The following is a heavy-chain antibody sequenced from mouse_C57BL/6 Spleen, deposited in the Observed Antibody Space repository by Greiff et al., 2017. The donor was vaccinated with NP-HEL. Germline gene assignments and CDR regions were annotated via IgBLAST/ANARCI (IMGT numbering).Heavy chain of an antibody. CDR1: GYTFTTYP. V-gene: IGHV1-47*01. D-gene: IGHD1-1*01. CDR3: ATHYGSSYAMDY. J-gene: IGHJ4*01. Sequence: QVHVKQSGAELVKPGASVKMSCKASGYTFTTYPIEWMKQNHGKSLEWIGNFHPYNDDTKYNEKFKGKATLTVEKSSSTVYLELSRLTSDDSAVYYCATHYGSSYAMDYWGQGTSVTVSS. CDR2: FHPYNDDT.